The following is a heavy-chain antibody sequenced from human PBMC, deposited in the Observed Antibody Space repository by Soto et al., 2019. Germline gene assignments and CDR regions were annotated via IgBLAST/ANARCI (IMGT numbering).Heavy chain of an antibody. V-gene: IGHV1-69*13. CDR2: IIPIFGTA. J-gene: IGHJ4*02. CDR3: ASTKGATTSFDD. CDR1: GGTFSSYA. Sequence: ASVKVSCPASGGTFSSYAISWVRQAPGQGLEWMGGIIPIFGTANYAQKFQGRVTITADESTSTAYMELSSLRSEDTAVDYWASTKGATTSFDDWGQGSLVTVAS. D-gene: IGHD1-26*01.